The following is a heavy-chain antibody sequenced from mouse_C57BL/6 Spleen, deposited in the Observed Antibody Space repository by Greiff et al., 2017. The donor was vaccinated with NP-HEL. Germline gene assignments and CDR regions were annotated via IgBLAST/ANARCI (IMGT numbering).Heavy chain of an antibody. CDR1: GYSITSGYY. CDR3: ARGGAYSNLFAY. Sequence: VQLKQSGPGLVKPSQSLSLTCSVTGYSITSGYYWNWIRQFPGNKLEWMGYISYDGSNNYNPSLKNRISITRDTSKNQFFLKLNSVTTEDTATYYCARGGAYSNLFAYWGQGTLVTVSA. J-gene: IGHJ3*01. CDR2: ISYDGSN. D-gene: IGHD2-5*01. V-gene: IGHV3-6*01.